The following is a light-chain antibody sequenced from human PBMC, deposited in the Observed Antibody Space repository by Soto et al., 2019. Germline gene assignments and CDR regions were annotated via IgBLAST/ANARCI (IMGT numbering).Light chain of an antibody. CDR2: YDS. Sequence: SYELTQPPSVSLAPGKTARITCGGNNIGSKSVHWYQQKPGQAPVLVIYYDSDRPSGIPERFSGSNSGNTATLTISRVEAGDEADYYCQVWDSSSDHYVFRTGTKVTVL. CDR3: QVWDSSSDHYV. J-gene: IGLJ1*01. V-gene: IGLV3-21*04. CDR1: NIGSKS.